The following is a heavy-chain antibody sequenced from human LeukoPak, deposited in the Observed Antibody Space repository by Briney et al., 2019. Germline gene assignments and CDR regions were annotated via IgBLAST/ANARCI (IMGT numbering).Heavy chain of an antibody. D-gene: IGHD3-22*01. J-gene: IGHJ4*02. CDR3: AWKYYYDSSGYFYVDQ. Sequence: PSETLSLTCAVSGYSISSGYYWGWIRQSPEKGLEWIGSIYHSGTTYYNPSLKSRVTISIDTSKNQFSLNLNSVTAADTAVDYCAWKYYYDSSGYFYVDQWGQGILVTVSS. CDR2: IYHSGTT. V-gene: IGHV4-38-2*01. CDR1: GYSISSGYY.